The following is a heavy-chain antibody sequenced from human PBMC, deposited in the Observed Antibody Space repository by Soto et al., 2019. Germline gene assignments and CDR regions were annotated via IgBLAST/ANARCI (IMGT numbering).Heavy chain of an antibody. CDR1: GFTFSSYW. CDR2: IKQDGSEK. V-gene: IGHV3-7*01. CDR3: ARQYQLLYFDY. Sequence: GGSLRLSCAAPGFTFSSYWMSWVRQAPGKGLEWVANIKQDGSEKYYVDSVKGRFTISRDNAKNSLYLQMNSLRAEDTAVYYCARQYQLLYFDYWGQGTLVTVSS. J-gene: IGHJ4*02. D-gene: IGHD2-2*01.